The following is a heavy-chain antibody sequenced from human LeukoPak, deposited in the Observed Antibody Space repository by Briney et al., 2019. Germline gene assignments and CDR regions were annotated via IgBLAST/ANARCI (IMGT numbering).Heavy chain of an antibody. Sequence: PGGSLRLSCAASGFTFSSYWMHWVRQAPGKGLMWVSRINSDGSSTSYADSVKGRFTISRDNSKDTLYLQMNSLRAEDTAVYYCARNENSGWGYFDYWGQGTLVTVSS. CDR3: ARNENSGWGYFDY. CDR2: INSDGSST. J-gene: IGHJ4*02. CDR1: GFTFSSYW. V-gene: IGHV3-74*01. D-gene: IGHD5-12*01.